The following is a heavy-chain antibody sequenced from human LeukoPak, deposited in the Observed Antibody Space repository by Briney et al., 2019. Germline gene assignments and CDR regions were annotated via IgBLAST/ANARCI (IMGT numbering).Heavy chain of an antibody. CDR3: ARAKGGYSYGYFDY. Sequence: SETLSLTCAVYGRSFSGYYWSWIRQPPGKGLEWIGEINHSGSTNYNPSLKSRVTISVDTSKNQFSLKLSSVTAADTAVYYCARAKGGYSYGYFDYWGQGTLVTVSS. V-gene: IGHV4-34*01. CDR2: INHSGST. CDR1: GRSFSGYY. J-gene: IGHJ4*02. D-gene: IGHD5-18*01.